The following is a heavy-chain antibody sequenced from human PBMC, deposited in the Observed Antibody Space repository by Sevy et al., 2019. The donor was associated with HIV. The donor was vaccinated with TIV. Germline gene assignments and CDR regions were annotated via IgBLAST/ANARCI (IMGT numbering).Heavy chain of an antibody. V-gene: IGHV3-30*04. J-gene: IGHJ5*02. CDR2: ISYDGNNK. CDR1: GFTFSNYP. Sequence: GGSLRLSCAASGFTFSNYPMYWVRQAPGKGLEWVATISYDGNNKYYADSVKGRFTISRDNSKNTLYLQMNTVRAEDTALYYRARDAAEGPYGDTFCTNWFDAWGQGTLVTVSS. CDR3: ARDAAEGPYGDTFCTNWFDA. D-gene: IGHD2-21*01.